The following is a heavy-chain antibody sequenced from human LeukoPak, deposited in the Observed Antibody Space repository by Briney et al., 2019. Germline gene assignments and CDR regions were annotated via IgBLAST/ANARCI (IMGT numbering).Heavy chain of an antibody. Sequence: GASVKVSCKGSGYTFTGYYMHWVRQAPGQGLECMGWINPNSGGTNYAQKFQGRVTMTRDTSISTAYMELSRLRSDDTAVYYCASAGYCSSTSCYFGVESGGWFDPWGQGTLVTVSS. V-gene: IGHV1-2*02. CDR3: ASAGYCSSTSCYFGVESGGWFDP. J-gene: IGHJ5*02. CDR2: INPNSGGT. CDR1: GYTFTGYY. D-gene: IGHD2-2*01.